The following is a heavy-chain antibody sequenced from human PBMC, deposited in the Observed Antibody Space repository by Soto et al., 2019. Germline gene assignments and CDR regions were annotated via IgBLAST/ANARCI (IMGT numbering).Heavy chain of an antibody. CDR1: GYTFTSYA. D-gene: IGHD2-8*01. V-gene: IGHV1-3*01. Sequence: GASVKVSCKASGYTFTSYAMHWVRQAPGQRLEWMGWINAGNGNTKYSQKFQGRVTITRDTSASTAYMELSSLRSEDTAVYYCARGDCTNGVCHYYYYYGMDVWGQGTTGTVSS. CDR3: ARGDCTNGVCHYYYYYGMDV. J-gene: IGHJ6*02. CDR2: INAGNGNT.